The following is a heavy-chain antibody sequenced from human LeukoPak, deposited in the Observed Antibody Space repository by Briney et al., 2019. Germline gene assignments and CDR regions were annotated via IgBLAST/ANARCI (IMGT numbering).Heavy chain of an antibody. Sequence: SETLSLTCTVSGGSINNYYWSWIRQPPGKGLEWIGYIHYSGSTNYNPSLKSRVTMSVDTSKNQFSLKLSSVTAADTAVYYCARDRYYDSSGDYYYYMDVWGKGTTVTISS. CDR2: IHYSGST. CDR3: ARDRYYDSSGDYYYYMDV. CDR1: GGSINNYY. D-gene: IGHD3-22*01. J-gene: IGHJ6*03. V-gene: IGHV4-59*12.